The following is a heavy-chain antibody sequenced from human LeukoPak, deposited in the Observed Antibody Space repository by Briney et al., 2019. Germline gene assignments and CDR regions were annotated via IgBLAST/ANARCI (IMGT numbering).Heavy chain of an antibody. CDR1: GGSISSGGYY. J-gene: IGHJ4*02. Sequence: PSETLSLTCTVSGGSISSGGYYWSWIRQHPGKGLEWIGYIYYSGSTYYNPSLKSRVTTSVDTSKNQFSLKLSSVTAADTAVYYCARENWNYHFDYWGQGTLVTVSS. CDR2: IYYSGST. V-gene: IGHV4-31*03. CDR3: ARENWNYHFDY. D-gene: IGHD1-7*01.